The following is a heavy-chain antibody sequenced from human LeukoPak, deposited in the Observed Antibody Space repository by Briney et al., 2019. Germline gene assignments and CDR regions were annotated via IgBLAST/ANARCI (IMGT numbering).Heavy chain of an antibody. V-gene: IGHV1-24*01. Sequence: GASVKVSCKVSGYTLTELSMHWVRQAPGKGLEWMGGFDPEDGEKIYAQKFQGRVTMTEDTSTDTAYMELSSLRSEDTAVYYCATRAWAFYDFDYWGQGTLVTVSS. D-gene: IGHD1-26*01. CDR2: FDPEDGEK. CDR1: GYTLTELS. J-gene: IGHJ4*02. CDR3: ATRAWAFYDFDY.